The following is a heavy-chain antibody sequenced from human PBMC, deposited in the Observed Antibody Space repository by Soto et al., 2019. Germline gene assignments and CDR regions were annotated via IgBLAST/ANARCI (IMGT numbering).Heavy chain of an antibody. V-gene: IGHV5-10-1*01. CDR2: IDPRDSYT. D-gene: IGHD3-3*01. Sequence: ISCKGSGYSFTSYWINWVRQMPGKGPEWMGRIDPRDSYTNYSPSFEGHVTISVDKSTSIAFLQWSSLKASDTAIYYCARQLVYYDFWSAYYMYSYGMDVWGQGTTVTVSS. CDR1: GYSFTSYW. CDR3: ARQLVYYDFWSAYYMYSYGMDV. J-gene: IGHJ6*02.